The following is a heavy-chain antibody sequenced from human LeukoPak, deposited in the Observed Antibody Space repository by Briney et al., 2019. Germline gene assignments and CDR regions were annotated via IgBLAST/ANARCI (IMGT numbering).Heavy chain of an antibody. D-gene: IGHD3-22*01. Sequence: ASVKVSCKASGYIFTGYYMHWVRQAPGQGLEWMGWINPNSGGTNYAQKFQGRVTMTRDTSISTACMELSRLRSDDTAVYYCARDGPRVSSGYYYGMDVWGQGTTVTVSS. CDR3: ARDGPRVSSGYYYGMDV. CDR2: INPNSGGT. CDR1: GYIFTGYY. J-gene: IGHJ6*02. V-gene: IGHV1-2*02.